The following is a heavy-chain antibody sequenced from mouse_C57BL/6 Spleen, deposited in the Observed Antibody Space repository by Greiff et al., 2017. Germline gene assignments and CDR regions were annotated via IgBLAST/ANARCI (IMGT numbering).Heavy chain of an antibody. Sequence: EVKVVESGGGLVKPGGSLKLSCAASGFTFSDYGMHWVRQAPEKGLEWVAYISSGSSTIYYADTVKGRFTISRDNAKNTLFLQMTSLRSEDTAMYYCARMDYGSSYGFDYWGQGTTLTVSS. CDR3: ARMDYGSSYGFDY. D-gene: IGHD1-1*01. J-gene: IGHJ2*01. CDR2: ISSGSSTI. V-gene: IGHV5-17*01. CDR1: GFTFSDYG.